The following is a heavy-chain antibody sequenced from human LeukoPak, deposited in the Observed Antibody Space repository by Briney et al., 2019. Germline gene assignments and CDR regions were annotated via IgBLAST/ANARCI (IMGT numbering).Heavy chain of an antibody. V-gene: IGHV1-18*01. CDR3: ARDFATWYFDY. Sequence: ASVKVSCKTSGYTFSSYHVSWVRQAPGQGLEWMGWINTYDGNTNYAQNFQGRVAMTTDTSTSTAYMELRSLRSDDTAVYYCARDFATWYFDYWGQGTLVTVSS. CDR2: INTYDGNT. CDR1: GYTFSSYH. J-gene: IGHJ4*02. D-gene: IGHD2-15*01.